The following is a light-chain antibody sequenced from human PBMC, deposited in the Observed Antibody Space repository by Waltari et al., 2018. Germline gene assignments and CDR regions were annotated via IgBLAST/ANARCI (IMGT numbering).Light chain of an antibody. Sequence: SYELTQPLSVFVSPGQTARITCSGYRLVEKYVCWYQQKPGQSPVMVLYRDDKRPSGIPERFSGSKSGNIATLTISGTQALDEADYYCQAWDINTAWVFGGGTKLTVL. CDR1: RLVEKY. CDR2: RDD. V-gene: IGLV3-1*01. J-gene: IGLJ3*02. CDR3: QAWDINTAWV.